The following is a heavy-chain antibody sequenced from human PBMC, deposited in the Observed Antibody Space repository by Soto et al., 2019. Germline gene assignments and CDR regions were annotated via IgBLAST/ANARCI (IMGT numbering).Heavy chain of an antibody. CDR2: IIPIFGTA. CDR3: ARNDGGNVHAFDI. V-gene: IGHV1-69*01. J-gene: IGHJ3*02. D-gene: IGHD2-15*01. Sequence: HVQLVQSGAEVKKPGSSVNVSCKASGGTFSSYAISWVRQAPGQGLEWMGGIIPIFGTANYSHKLQVRVTIPADEATSTAYMELSSLRSEDPAVYYCARNDGGNVHAFDIWGQGTMVTVSS. CDR1: GGTFSSYA.